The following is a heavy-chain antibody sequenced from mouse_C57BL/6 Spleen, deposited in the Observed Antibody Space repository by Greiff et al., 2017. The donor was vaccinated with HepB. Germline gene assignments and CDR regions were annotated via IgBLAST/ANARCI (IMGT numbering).Heavy chain of an antibody. CDR3: ARLRERGGHIDY. Sequence: EVMLVESGGDLVKPGGSLKLSCAASGFTFSSYGMSWVRQTPAKRLEWVATISSGGSYTYYPDSVKGRFTISRDNAKNTLYLQMSSLKSEDTAMYYCARLRERGGHIDYWGQGTTLTVSS. D-gene: IGHD3-1*01. CDR2: ISSGGSYT. J-gene: IGHJ2*01. CDR1: GFTFSSYG. V-gene: IGHV5-6*01.